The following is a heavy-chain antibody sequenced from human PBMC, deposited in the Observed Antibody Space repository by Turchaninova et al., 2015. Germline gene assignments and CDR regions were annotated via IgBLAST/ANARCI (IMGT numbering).Heavy chain of an antibody. Sequence: QVQLQESGPGLVKPSETLSLTCTVSGGSISSYYWNWIRQSPGKGLEWIGSIYYTGSTNFNPSLKSRVTISIDTSKSQFSLNLSSVTAADTAVYDCARGDHYAPYFDVWGQGTLVTVSS. V-gene: IGHV4-59*01. CDR2: IYYTGST. J-gene: IGHJ4*02. D-gene: IGHD2-2*01. CDR3: ARGDHYAPYFDV. CDR1: GGSISSYY.